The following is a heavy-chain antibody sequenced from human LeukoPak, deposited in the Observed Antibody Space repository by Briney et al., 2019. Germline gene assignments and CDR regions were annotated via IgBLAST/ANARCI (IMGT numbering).Heavy chain of an antibody. D-gene: IGHD4-17*01. CDR3: ARELTYGDYYNWFDP. CDR2: INGDGRNI. Sequence: PGGSLRLSCVASGFTFSSYWMHWVRQDPRKGLVWVSRINGDGRNINYADSVRGRFTISRDNAKNTLYLQMNTLRAEDTALYHCARELTYGDYYNWFDPWGQGTLVTVSS. J-gene: IGHJ5*02. CDR1: GFTFSSYW. V-gene: IGHV3-74*01.